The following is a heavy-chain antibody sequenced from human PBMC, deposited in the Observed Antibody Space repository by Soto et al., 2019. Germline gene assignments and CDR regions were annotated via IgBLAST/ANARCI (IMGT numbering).Heavy chain of an antibody. J-gene: IGHJ3*02. Sequence: GESLKISCAASGFTFSSYWMHWVRQAPGKGLVWVSRINSDGRSTSYADSVKGRFTIYRDNAKNTLYLQMNSLRAEDTAVYYCARELRTGEEAFDIWGQGTMVTVSS. D-gene: IGHD7-27*01. CDR3: ARELRTGEEAFDI. V-gene: IGHV3-74*01. CDR2: INSDGRST. CDR1: GFTFSSYW.